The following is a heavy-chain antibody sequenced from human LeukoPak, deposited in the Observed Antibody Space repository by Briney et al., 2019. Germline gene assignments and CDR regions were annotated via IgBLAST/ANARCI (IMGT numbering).Heavy chain of an antibody. CDR2: IYENGGTT. V-gene: IGHV3-23*01. Sequence: GGSLRLSCVGSGFTFRSRAMSWVRQAPEKGLEFVSGIYENGGTTYYADSMKGRFSISRDNSKNTLYLQMDSLRGEDTAVCYCAKDFRIGYSAHFDYWGQGALVTVSS. D-gene: IGHD2-21*01. J-gene: IGHJ4*02. CDR3: AKDFRIGYSAHFDY. CDR1: GFTFRSRA.